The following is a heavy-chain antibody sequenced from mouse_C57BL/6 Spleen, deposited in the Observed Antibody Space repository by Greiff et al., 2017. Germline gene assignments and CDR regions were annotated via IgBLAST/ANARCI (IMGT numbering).Heavy chain of an antibody. D-gene: IGHD1-1*02. V-gene: IGHV1-50*01. CDR1: GYTFTRYW. Sequence: QVQLQQPGAELVKPGASVKLSCKASGYTFTRYWMQWVKQRPGQGLEWIGEIDPSDSHTNYNQNFKGKATLTEDTSSSTAYMQPSSLTSEASAVYYCARGGGGIDYWGQGTTLTVSS. J-gene: IGHJ2*01. CDR3: ARGGGGIDY. CDR2: IDPSDSHT.